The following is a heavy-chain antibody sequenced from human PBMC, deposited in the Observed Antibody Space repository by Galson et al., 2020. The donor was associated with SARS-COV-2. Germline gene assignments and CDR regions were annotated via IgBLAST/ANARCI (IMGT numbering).Heavy chain of an antibody. CDR1: GYSFTSYW. CDR2: IDPSDSYT. D-gene: IGHD6-19*01. CDR3: ARHFSGWLLSWFDP. V-gene: IGHV5-10-1*01. J-gene: IGHJ5*02. Sequence: HGESLKISCKGSGYSFTSYWIGWVRQMPGKGLEWMGRIDPSDSYTNYSPSFQGHVTISADKSISTAYLQWSSLKASDTAMYYCARHFSGWLLSWFDPWGQGTLVTVSS.